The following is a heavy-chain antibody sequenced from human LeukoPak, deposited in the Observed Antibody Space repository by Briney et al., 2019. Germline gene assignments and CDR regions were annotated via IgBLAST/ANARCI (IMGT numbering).Heavy chain of an antibody. CDR1: GGSISSGGYY. V-gene: IGHV4-31*03. D-gene: IGHD2-15*01. CDR3: ASRWSTGGGMDV. Sequence: SETLSLTCTVSGGSISSGGYYWSWIRQHPGKGLEWIGYIYYSGSTYYNPSLKSRVTISVDTSKNQFSLKLSSVTAADTAVYYCASRWSTGGGMDVWGQGTTVTVSS. CDR2: IYYSGST. J-gene: IGHJ6*02.